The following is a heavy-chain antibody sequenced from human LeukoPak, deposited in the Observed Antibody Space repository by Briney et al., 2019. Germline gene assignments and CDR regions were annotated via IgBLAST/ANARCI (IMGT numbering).Heavy chain of an antibody. CDR3: AITTNWLPDAFDI. CDR2: IYNSGST. Sequence: PSQTLSLTCTVSGGSISSDSYYWTWIRQPAGKGLEWIGRIYNSGSTNYNPSLKSRVAISVDTSKNQFFPKLSSVTAADTAVYYCAITTNWLPDAFDIWGQGTMVTVSS. J-gene: IGHJ3*02. CDR1: GGSISSDSYY. V-gene: IGHV4-61*02. D-gene: IGHD1-1*01.